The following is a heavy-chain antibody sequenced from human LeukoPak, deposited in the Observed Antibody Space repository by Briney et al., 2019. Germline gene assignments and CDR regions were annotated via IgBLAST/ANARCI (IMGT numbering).Heavy chain of an antibody. J-gene: IGHJ4*02. Sequence: SVKVSCKAPGGTFSSYAISWVRQAPGQGLEWMGRIIPILGIANYAQKFQGRVTITADKSTSTAYMELSSLRSEDTAVYYCARELTVAGTGFDYWGQGTLVTVSS. V-gene: IGHV1-69*04. CDR1: GGTFSSYA. D-gene: IGHD6-19*01. CDR2: IIPILGIA. CDR3: ARELTVAGTGFDY.